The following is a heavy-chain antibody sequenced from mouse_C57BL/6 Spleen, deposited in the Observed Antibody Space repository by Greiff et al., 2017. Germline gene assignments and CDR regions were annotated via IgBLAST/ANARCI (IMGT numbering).Heavy chain of an antibody. CDR1: GYAFTNYL. CDR2: INPGSGGT. Sequence: QVQLQQSGAELVRPGTSVKVSCKASGYAFTNYLIEWVKQRPGQGLEWIGVINPGSGGTNYNEKFKGKATLTADKSSSTAYVQLSSLTSEDSAVDYCARDGSSYEGGDYWGQGTSVTVSS. J-gene: IGHJ4*01. V-gene: IGHV1-54*01. CDR3: ARDGSSYEGGDY. D-gene: IGHD1-1*01.